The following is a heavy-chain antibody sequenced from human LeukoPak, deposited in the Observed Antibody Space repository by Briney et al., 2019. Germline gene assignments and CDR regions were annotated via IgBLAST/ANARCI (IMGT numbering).Heavy chain of an antibody. CDR2: IFYSGST. CDR1: RGSISSDY. CDR3: ARSNLYSSSWYHFDY. D-gene: IGHD6-13*01. V-gene: IGHV4-59*01. Sequence: KSSETLSLTCTVSRGSISSDYWSWIRQPPGKGLEWIGYIFYSGSTSYNPSLKSRVTISVDTSKNQFSLKLSSVTAADTAVYYCARSNLYSSSWYHFDYWGQGTLVTVSS. J-gene: IGHJ4*02.